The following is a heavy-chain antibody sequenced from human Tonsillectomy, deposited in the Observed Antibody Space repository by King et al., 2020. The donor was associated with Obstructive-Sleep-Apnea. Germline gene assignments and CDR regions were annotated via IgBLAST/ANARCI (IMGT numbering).Heavy chain of an antibody. CDR3: ARGRSSSR. Sequence: VQLQQWGAGLLKPSETLSLTCAVYGGSFSGYYWSWIRQPPGKGLEWIGEINHSGSTNYNPSLKSRVSISVDTSKNQFSLKLNSVTAADTAVYYCARGRSSSRWGQGTLVTVSS. V-gene: IGHV4-34*01. D-gene: IGHD6-13*01. J-gene: IGHJ4*02. CDR1: GGSFSGYY. CDR2: INHSGST.